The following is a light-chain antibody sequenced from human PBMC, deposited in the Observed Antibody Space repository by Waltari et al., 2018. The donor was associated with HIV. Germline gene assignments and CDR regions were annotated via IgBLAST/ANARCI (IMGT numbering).Light chain of an antibody. J-gene: IGKJ5*01. CDR1: QTLLHINGKNY. CDR2: MSS. Sequence: DVLLTQSPASLAATPGESAAISCKSNQTLLHINGKNYLDWYVKKSGQTPQLLMYMSSNLAAGVPVRFSGSGSGTDFTLKISRVEAEDVGLYYCMQALHTPITFGQGTRLEI. CDR3: MQALHTPIT. V-gene: IGKV2-28*01.